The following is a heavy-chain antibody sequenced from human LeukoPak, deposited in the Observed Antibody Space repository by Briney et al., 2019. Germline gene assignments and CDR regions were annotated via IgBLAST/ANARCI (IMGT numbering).Heavy chain of an antibody. CDR3: ARDHPRWELLPHAFDI. V-gene: IGHV3-48*04. D-gene: IGHD1-26*01. CDR1: GFTFSSYA. Sequence: GGSLRLSCAASGFTFSSYAMSWVRQAPGKGLEWVSYISSSGSTIYYADSVKGRFTISRDNAKNSLYLQMNSLRAEDTAVYYCARDHPRWELLPHAFDIWGQGTMVTVSS. CDR2: ISSSGSTI. J-gene: IGHJ3*02.